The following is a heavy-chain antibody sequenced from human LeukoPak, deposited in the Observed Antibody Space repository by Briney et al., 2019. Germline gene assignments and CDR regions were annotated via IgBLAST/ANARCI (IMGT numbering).Heavy chain of an antibody. CDR2: IYSGGST. CDR1: GFTFSSYA. V-gene: IGHV3-66*01. Sequence: GGSLRLSCAASGFTFSSYAVSWVRQAPGKGLEWVSVIYSGGSTYYADSVKGRFTISRDNSKNTLYLQMNSLRAEDTAVYYCARDATGYYDSIGYPDYWGQGTLVTVSS. D-gene: IGHD3-22*01. J-gene: IGHJ4*02. CDR3: ARDATGYYDSIGYPDY.